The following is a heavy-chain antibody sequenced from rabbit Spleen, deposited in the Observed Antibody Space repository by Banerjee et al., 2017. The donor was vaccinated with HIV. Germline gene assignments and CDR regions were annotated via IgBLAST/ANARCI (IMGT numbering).Heavy chain of an antibody. D-gene: IGHD4-2*01. V-gene: IGHV1S43*01. CDR3: ARNSENYAASSDLDL. CDR2: IYVSVGST. CDR1: GIDFSNYYY. J-gene: IGHJ4*01. Sequence: QQQLEESGGGLVKPGGTLTLTCKVSGIDFSNYYYMCWVRQAPGKGLELIACIYVSVGSTWYDAWGKSRLSTSRNTRLTTVDLKMASLTAADTATYFCARNSENYAASSDLDLWGQGTLVTVS.